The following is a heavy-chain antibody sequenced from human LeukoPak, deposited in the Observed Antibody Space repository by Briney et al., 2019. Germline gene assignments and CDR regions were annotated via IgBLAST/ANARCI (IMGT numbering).Heavy chain of an antibody. J-gene: IGHJ4*02. CDR3: ARANYSDGSGVRY. D-gene: IGHD3-22*01. Sequence: SETLSLTCTVSGGSISSSVYYWGWIRQPPGKGLEWIVSNYYSGSTHYHPSLKSRVTISVDTSKNQVSLKLSSVTAADTAVYFCARANYSDGSGVRYWGQGTLVTVSS. CDR1: GGSISSSVYY. V-gene: IGHV4-39*07. CDR2: NYYSGST.